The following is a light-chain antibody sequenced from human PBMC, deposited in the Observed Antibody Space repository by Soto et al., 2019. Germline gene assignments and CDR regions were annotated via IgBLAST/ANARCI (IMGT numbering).Light chain of an antibody. Sequence: DIQMTQSPSTLSASVGDRVTITCRASQNINQWLAWYQQKPGKAPKFLIYDASILESGVPSRFSGTGSGTEHTHTISRLQTDDSETYYCQRYNSNSRTFGQGTKVEIK. CDR2: DAS. V-gene: IGKV1-5*01. CDR1: QNINQW. CDR3: QRYNSNSRT. J-gene: IGKJ1*01.